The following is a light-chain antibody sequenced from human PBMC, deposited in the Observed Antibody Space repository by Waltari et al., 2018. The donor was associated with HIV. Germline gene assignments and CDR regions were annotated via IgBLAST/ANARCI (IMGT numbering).Light chain of an antibody. J-gene: IGKJ4*01. V-gene: IGKV1-9*01. CDR3: QQSGSYPLT. CDR2: PAP. Sequence: DIQLTQSPSFLSASVGDSVTITCRASPGISTYLVWYQQKPGKAPKARNHPAPSLEGAVPRRVSGVPSRFSGSGSGAEITLTSSRLQSEDFATYYRQQSGSYPLTFGGGTKVEIK. CDR1: PGISTY.